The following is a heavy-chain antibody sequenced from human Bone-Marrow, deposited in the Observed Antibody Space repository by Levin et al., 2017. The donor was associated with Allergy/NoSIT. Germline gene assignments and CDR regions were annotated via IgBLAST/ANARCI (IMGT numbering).Heavy chain of an antibody. CDR3: THGSGWHDC. D-gene: IGHD6-19*01. V-gene: IGHV3-15*06. CDR1: GFTFSGAW. Sequence: KTGGSLRLSCATSGFTFSGAWMSWVRQAPGKGLEWVGRVKSKSDGGTTNYGAPVRGRFTISRDDSKNTLFLQMNSLKTEDTAVYYCTHGSGWHDCWGQGTLVTVSS. J-gene: IGHJ4*02. CDR2: VKSKSDGGTT.